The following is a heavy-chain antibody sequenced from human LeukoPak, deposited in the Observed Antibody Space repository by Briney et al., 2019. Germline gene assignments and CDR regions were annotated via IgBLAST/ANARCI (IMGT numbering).Heavy chain of an antibody. Sequence: PSETLSLTCTVSGGSLSSGAYYWSWIRQPPGKGLEWIGYIYYSGSTYYNPSLKSRVTISVDTPKNQFSLKLSSVTAADTAVYYCARVSIFGVVVHYWGQGTLVTVSS. V-gene: IGHV4-30-4*08. CDR2: IYYSGST. D-gene: IGHD3-3*01. CDR1: GGSLSSGAYY. J-gene: IGHJ4*02. CDR3: ARVSIFGVVVHY.